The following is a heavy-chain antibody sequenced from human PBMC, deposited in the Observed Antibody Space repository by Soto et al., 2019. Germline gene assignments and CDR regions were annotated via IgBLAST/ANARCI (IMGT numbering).Heavy chain of an antibody. V-gene: IGHV4-39*01. D-gene: IGHD3-10*01. CDR1: GGSISSSSYY. Sequence: QLQLQESGPGLVKPSETLSLTCTVSGGSISSSSYYWGWIRQPPAKGLEWIGSLYYSGSTYYNPSLQSRVAITVDTSKNHSSLKLSSATAADTAADYCARPFGESYYYGMAVWGQGTTVIVSS. CDR3: ARPFGESYYYGMAV. J-gene: IGHJ6*02. CDR2: LYYSGST.